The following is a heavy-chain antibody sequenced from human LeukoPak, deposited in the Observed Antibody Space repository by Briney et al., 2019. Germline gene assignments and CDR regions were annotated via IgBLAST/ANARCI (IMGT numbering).Heavy chain of an antibody. J-gene: IGHJ4*02. CDR3: ARELYYYDSSGYFPPLGY. CDR1: GFTVSSNY. V-gene: IGHV3-53*01. CDR2: IYSGGST. Sequence: GGSLRLSCAASGFTVSSNYMSWVRQAPGKGLEWVSVIYSGGSTYYADSVKGRFTISRDNSKNTLYLQMNSLRAEDTAVYYCARELYYYDSSGYFPPLGYWGQGTLVTVSS. D-gene: IGHD3-22*01.